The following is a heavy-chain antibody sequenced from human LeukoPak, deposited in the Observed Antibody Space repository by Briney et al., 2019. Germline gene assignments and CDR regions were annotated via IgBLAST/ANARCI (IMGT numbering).Heavy chain of an antibody. Sequence: SGTLSLTCDVSGGSITQTNYWTWVRQPPGKGLEWIGEVNLQGSTNYNPSLMRRVAISVDTSANHVSLQLTSVTAADTAVYYCARAGVGYSYGFDYWGQGTLVTVSS. D-gene: IGHD5-18*01. J-gene: IGHJ4*02. CDR3: ARAGVGYSYGFDY. V-gene: IGHV4-4*02. CDR1: GGSITQTNY. CDR2: VNLQGST.